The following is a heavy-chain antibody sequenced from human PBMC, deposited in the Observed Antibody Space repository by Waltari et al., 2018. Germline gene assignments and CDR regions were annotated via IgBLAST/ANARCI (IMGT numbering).Heavy chain of an antibody. J-gene: IGHJ6*02. Sequence: QVQLVQSGAEVKKPGSSVKVSCKASGGTFRSYAISWVRQAPGQWLEWVGRVLPSLGIANYEQECQGRVTNTADKSTSTAYRELSSLRSEDTAVYYCARGAHDYGYYYGMDVWGQGTTVTVSS. V-gene: IGHV1-69*04. CDR3: ARGAHDYGYYYGMDV. CDR2: VLPSLGIA. CDR1: GGTFRSYA. D-gene: IGHD4-17*01.